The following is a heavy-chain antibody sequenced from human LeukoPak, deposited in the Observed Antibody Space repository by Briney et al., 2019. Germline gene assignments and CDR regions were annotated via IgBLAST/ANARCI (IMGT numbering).Heavy chain of an antibody. D-gene: IGHD4-17*01. CDR3: ARGDYGDYSDYFDY. J-gene: IGHJ4*02. Sequence: PSETLSLTCAVYGGSFSGYYWSWIRQPPGKGLEWIGEINHSGSTNYNPSLKSRATISVDTSKNQFSLKLSSVTAADTAVYYCARGDYGDYSDYFDYWGQGTLVTVSS. CDR1: GGSFSGYY. V-gene: IGHV4-34*01. CDR2: INHSGST.